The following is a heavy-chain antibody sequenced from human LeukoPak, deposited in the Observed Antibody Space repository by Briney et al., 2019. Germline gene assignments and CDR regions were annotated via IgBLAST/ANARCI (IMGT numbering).Heavy chain of an antibody. CDR3: ARDHCSGGSCYPGSMDV. V-gene: IGHV4-59*01. Sequence: PSETLSLTCTVSGGSISSYYWSWIRQPPGKGLEWIGYIYYSGSTNYNPSLKSRVTISVDTSKNQFSLKLSSVTAADTAVYYCARDHCSGGSCYPGSMDVWGKGTTVTVSS. D-gene: IGHD2-15*01. J-gene: IGHJ6*04. CDR1: GGSISSYY. CDR2: IYYSGST.